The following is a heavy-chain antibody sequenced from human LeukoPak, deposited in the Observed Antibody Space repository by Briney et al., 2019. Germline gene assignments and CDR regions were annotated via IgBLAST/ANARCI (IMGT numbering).Heavy chain of an antibody. J-gene: IGHJ3*02. V-gene: IGHV1-18*01. CDR1: GYTFTSYG. Sequence: ASVTVSCKASGYTFTSYGISWVRQAPGQGLEWMGWISAYNGNTNYAQKLQGRVTMTTDTSTSTAYMELRSLRSDDTAVYYCARDPRYCSSTSCYRDAFDIWGQGTMVTVSS. CDR3: ARDPRYCSSTSCYRDAFDI. D-gene: IGHD2-2*02. CDR2: ISAYNGNT.